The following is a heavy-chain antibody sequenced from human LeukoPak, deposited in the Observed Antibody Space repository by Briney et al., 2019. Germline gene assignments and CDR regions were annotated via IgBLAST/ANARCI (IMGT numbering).Heavy chain of an antibody. CDR2: ISNIATI. J-gene: IGHJ6*03. CDR1: GFTFRSYA. D-gene: IGHD2-8*01. V-gene: IGHV3-23*01. Sequence: GGSLRLSCAASGFTFRSYAMTWVRQAPGKGLEWVSEISNIATINYADSVKGRFTIARDNSKTTLYLQMNSLRAEDTDVYDCAKNGVHPTETYYMDVWGKGTTVTVSS. CDR3: AKNGVHPTETYYMDV.